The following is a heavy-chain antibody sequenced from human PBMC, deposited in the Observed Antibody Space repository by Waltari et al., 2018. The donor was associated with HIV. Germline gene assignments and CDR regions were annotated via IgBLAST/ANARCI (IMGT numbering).Heavy chain of an antibody. J-gene: IGHJ6*02. CDR3: ARKLGPTKRSGVRTYYGMDV. CDR1: GGTFSDFA. D-gene: IGHD1-26*01. Sequence: QVHLVQSGAEVKKPGSSVKVSCKASGGTFSDFAISWVRQAPGQGLEWLGGIMPLFQATPYAQRFQGRVTITADESTSTGYMELRSLRLDDTAVYYCARKLGPTKRSGVRTYYGMDVWGQGTTVTVS. CDR2: IMPLFQAT. V-gene: IGHV1-69*01.